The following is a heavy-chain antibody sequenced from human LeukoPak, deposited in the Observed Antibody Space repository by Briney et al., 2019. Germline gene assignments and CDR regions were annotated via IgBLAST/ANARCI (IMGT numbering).Heavy chain of an antibody. D-gene: IGHD3-3*01. CDR1: GYTFTSYY. V-gene: IGHV1-46*01. CDR2: INPSGGST. CDR3: ARDLYYDFWSGYYSYYYGMDV. Sequence: GASVKVSCKASGYTFTSYYMHWVRQAPGQGLEWMGIINPSGGSTSYAQKFQGRVTMTRDTSTSTVYMELSSLRSEDTAVYYCARDLYYDFWSGYYSYYYGMDVWGQGTTVTVSS. J-gene: IGHJ6*02.